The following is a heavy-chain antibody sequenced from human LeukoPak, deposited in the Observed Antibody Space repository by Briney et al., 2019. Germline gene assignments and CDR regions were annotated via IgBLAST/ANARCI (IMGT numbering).Heavy chain of an antibody. CDR1: GFTFSSKW. Sequence: GGSLRLSCVGSGFTFSSKWMSWVRRAPGKGLEWVGNIQPDGSEQYPVDSVKGRFTISRDNSKNTLYLQMNSLRAEDTAVYYCAKARYCSGGSCFPQLTPDYWGQGTLVTVSS. V-gene: IGHV3-7*03. CDR2: IQPDGSEQ. D-gene: IGHD2-15*01. CDR3: AKARYCSGGSCFPQLTPDY. J-gene: IGHJ4*02.